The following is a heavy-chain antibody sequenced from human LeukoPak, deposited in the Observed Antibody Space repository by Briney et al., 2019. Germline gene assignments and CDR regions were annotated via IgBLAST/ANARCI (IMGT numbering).Heavy chain of an antibody. J-gene: IGHJ6*03. V-gene: IGHV4-61*02. CDR1: GGSISSGSYY. Sequence: NPSQTLSLTCTVSGGSISSGSYYWSWIRQPAGKGLEWIGRIYTSGSTNYNPSLKSRVTISVDTSKNQFSLKLSSVTAADTAVYYCARDYYGSGSYSKYYYYMDVWGKGTTVTISS. CDR2: IYTSGST. CDR3: ARDYYGSGSYSKYYYYMDV. D-gene: IGHD3-10*01.